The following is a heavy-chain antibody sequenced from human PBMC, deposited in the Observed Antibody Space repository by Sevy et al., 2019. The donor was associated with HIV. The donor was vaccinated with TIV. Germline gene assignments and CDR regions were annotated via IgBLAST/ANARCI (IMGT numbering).Heavy chain of an antibody. CDR2: IRNRPNSYTT. D-gene: IGHD2-15*01. V-gene: IGHV3-72*01. CDR1: GFTFSDHY. CDR3: VRGPNCGVGGCQQISPYCLDV. Sequence: GGSLRLSCAASGFTFSDHYVDWVRQAPGKGLEWVGRIRNRPNSYTTEYAGSVKGRFTISRDDSRNSVYLQMNSLKTQGSAVYYCVRGPNCGVGGCQQISPYCLDVWGKGATVTVSS. J-gene: IGHJ6*03.